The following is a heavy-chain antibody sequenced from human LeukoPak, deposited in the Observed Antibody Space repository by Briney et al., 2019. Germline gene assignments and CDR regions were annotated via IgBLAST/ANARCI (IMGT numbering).Heavy chain of an antibody. CDR1: GFTFSGSA. V-gene: IGHV3-73*01. D-gene: IGHD6-19*01. CDR2: IRSKANNYAT. Sequence: PGGSLRLSCAASGFTFSGSAMHWVRQAPGKGLEWVGRIRSKANNYATAYAASVKGRFTISRDESQNTAYLQMNSLKTEDTAVYYCTSTLDQYTSGWGSWGQGTLVTVSS. J-gene: IGHJ5*02. CDR3: TSTLDQYTSGWGS.